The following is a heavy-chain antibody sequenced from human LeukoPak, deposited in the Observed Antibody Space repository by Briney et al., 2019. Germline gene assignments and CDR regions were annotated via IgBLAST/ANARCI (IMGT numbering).Heavy chain of an antibody. V-gene: IGHV3-15*01. CDR3: TTVGCSSTSCYN. J-gene: IGHJ4*02. CDR1: GFTFSNAW. D-gene: IGHD2-2*01. CDR2: IKSKTDGGTT. Sequence: GGSLRLSCAASGFTFSNAWISWVRQAPGKGLEWVGRIKSKTDGGTTDYAAAVKGRFRISIYELKNTRYLQRQSSKTKCITSYYCTTVGCSSTSCYNWGQGTLVTVSS.